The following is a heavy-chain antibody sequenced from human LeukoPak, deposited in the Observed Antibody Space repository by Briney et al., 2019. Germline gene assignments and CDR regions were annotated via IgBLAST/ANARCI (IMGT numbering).Heavy chain of an antibody. CDR2: IYPGDSDT. Sequence: GESLKISCKGSGYSFTSYWIGWVRQMPGKGLEWMGIIYPGDSDTRFSPSFQGQVTISADKSISTAYLQWSSLKASDTAMYYCARLRGSGSYYSYFDYWGQGTLVTVSS. V-gene: IGHV5-51*01. J-gene: IGHJ4*02. CDR3: ARLRGSGSYYSYFDY. CDR1: GYSFTSYW. D-gene: IGHD1-26*01.